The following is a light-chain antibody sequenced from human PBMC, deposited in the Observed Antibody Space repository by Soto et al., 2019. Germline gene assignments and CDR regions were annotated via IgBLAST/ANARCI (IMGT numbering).Light chain of an antibody. V-gene: IGKV2-28*01. CDR2: LGS. J-gene: IGKJ2*01. CDR3: MRALQTPYT. CDR1: QSLLHSNGYNY. Sequence: DIVMTQSPLSLPVTPGEPASISCRSSQSLLHSNGYNYLDWYLQKPGQSPQLLIYLGSNRASGVPDRFSGSGSGTDFTLQISRVEAEDVGVYYCMRALQTPYTFGQGTKVDIK.